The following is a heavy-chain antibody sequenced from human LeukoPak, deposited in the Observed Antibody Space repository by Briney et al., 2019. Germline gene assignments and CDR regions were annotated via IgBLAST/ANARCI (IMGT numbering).Heavy chain of an antibody. J-gene: IGHJ4*02. CDR2: IYSGGST. Sequence: GGSLRLSCAASGFTVSSNCMSWVRQAPGKGLEWVSVIYSGGSTYCADSVKGRFTISRDNAKNSLYLQMNSLRAEDTAVYYCASRRDGYNWLDYWGQGTLVTVSS. CDR1: GFTVSSNC. CDR3: ASRRDGYNWLDY. D-gene: IGHD5-24*01. V-gene: IGHV3-66*01.